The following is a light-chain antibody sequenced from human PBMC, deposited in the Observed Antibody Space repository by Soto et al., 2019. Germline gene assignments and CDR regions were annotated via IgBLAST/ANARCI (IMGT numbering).Light chain of an antibody. CDR2: RST. CDR1: SSKVGSNS. V-gene: IGLV1-44*01. J-gene: IGLJ2*01. CDR3: AAWDDSLYGVV. Sequence: QSVVTQPPSASGTPGQRVTISCSGSSSKVGSNSVDWYQHFPGTAPKGLIYRSTQRHSGVPDRFSGSKYGTSASLAISGLQSEDEADYYGAAWDDSLYGVVFGGGTKVTVL.